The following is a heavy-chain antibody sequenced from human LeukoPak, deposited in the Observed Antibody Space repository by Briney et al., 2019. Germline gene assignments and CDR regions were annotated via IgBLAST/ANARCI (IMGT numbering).Heavy chain of an antibody. J-gene: IGHJ5*02. CDR1: GGSISSSSYY. V-gene: IGHV4-39*07. CDR3: ARGYSSWYADWFDP. D-gene: IGHD6-13*01. CDR2: IYYSGST. Sequence: SETLSLTCTVSGGSISSSSYYWGWIRQPPGKGLEWIGSIYYSGSTNYNPSLKSRVTISVDTSKNQFSLKLSSVTAADTAVYYCARGYSSWYADWFDPWGQGTLVTVSS.